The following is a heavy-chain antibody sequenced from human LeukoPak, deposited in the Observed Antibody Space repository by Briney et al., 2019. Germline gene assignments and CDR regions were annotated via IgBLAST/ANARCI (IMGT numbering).Heavy chain of an antibody. J-gene: IGHJ6*03. Sequence: GESLKISCRGSGYSFNTNWIGWGRQRPGKGLEWMGIIYADDSDTKYSPSFRGQVTISVDKSISTTYLQWSGLKASDTAIYYCAKLDALVTPSATTNYYHLDVWGKGTTLTVSS. CDR1: GYSFNTNW. V-gene: IGHV5-51*01. CDR3: AKLDALVTPSATTNYYHLDV. CDR2: IYADDSDT. D-gene: IGHD2-21*02.